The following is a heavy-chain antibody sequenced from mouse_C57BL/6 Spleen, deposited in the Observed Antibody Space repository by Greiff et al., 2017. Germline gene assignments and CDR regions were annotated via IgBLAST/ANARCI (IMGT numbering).Heavy chain of an antibody. J-gene: IGHJ2*01. Sequence: QVQLKESGPELVKPGASVKISCKASGYAFSSSWMNWVKQRPGKGLEWIGRIYPGDGDTNYNGKFKGKATLTADKSSSTAYMQLSSLTSEDSAVYFCARSGFITTVVAEGDFDYWGQGTTRTVSS. CDR3: ARSGFITTVVAEGDFDY. V-gene: IGHV1-82*01. CDR1: GYAFSSSW. CDR2: IYPGDGDT. D-gene: IGHD1-1*01.